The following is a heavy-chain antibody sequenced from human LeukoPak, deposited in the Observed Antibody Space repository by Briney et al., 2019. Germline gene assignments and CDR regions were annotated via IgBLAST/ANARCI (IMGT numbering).Heavy chain of an antibody. CDR1: GYSFPRYW. Sequence: GESLEISCKAFGYSFPRYWIGWVRQTPGKGLEWVGIIYPGDSDTRYRHSFEGQVTISADKSIGTAFLQWRSLKASDSAIYYCAKNTGEGNYFDHWGQGSLVTVSS. V-gene: IGHV5-51*01. CDR3: AKNTGEGNYFDH. CDR2: IYPGDSDT. D-gene: IGHD3-16*01. J-gene: IGHJ4*02.